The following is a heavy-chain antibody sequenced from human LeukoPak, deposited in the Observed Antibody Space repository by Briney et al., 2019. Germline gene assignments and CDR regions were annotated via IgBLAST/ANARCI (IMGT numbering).Heavy chain of an antibody. D-gene: IGHD5-18*01. CDR1: GGSFSGYY. V-gene: IGHV4-34*01. Sequence: PSETLSLTCAVYGGSFSGYYWSWIRQPPGKGLEWIGEINHSGSTNYNPSLKSRVTISVDTSKNQFSLKLSSVTAADTAVYCCARWSRDTAMVPKIYYYYGMDVWGQGTTVTVSS. J-gene: IGHJ6*02. CDR2: INHSGST. CDR3: ARWSRDTAMVPKIYYYYGMDV.